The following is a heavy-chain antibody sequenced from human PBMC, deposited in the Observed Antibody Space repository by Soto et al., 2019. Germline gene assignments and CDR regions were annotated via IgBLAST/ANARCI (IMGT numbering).Heavy chain of an antibody. J-gene: IGHJ4*02. D-gene: IGHD3-22*01. CDR2: IVVGSGNT. Sequence: ASVKVSCKASGFTFTSSAMQWVRQARGQRLEWIGWIVVGSGNTNYAQKFQERVTITRDMSTSTAYMELSSLRSEDTAVYYCAANGCYYDRSGYSPTFASGGQGTLFTVSS. CDR3: AANGCYYDRSGYSPTFAS. CDR1: GFTFTSSA. V-gene: IGHV1-58*02.